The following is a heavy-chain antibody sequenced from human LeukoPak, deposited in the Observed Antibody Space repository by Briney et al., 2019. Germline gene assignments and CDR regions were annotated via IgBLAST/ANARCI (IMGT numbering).Heavy chain of an antibody. CDR1: GYTLTELS. CDR3: MRDVAYFGSSWHNWFDP. D-gene: IGHD6-13*01. CDR2: FDPEDGET. J-gene: IGHJ5*02. Sequence: ASVKVSCKVSGYTLTELSMHWVRQAPGKGLEWMGGFDPEDGETIYAQKFQGRVTMTEDTSTDTAYMELSSLRSDDSAVYYCMRDVAYFGSSWHNWFDPWGQGTLVIVAS. V-gene: IGHV1-24*01.